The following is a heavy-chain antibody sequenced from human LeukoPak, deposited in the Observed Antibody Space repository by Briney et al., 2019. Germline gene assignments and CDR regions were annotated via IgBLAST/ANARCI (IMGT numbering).Heavy chain of an antibody. CDR3: TTDEPIYYDSSGRSD. Sequence: PGGSLRLSCAASGFTFSNAWMSWVRQAPGKGLEWVGRIKSKTDGGTTDYAAPVKGRFTISSDDSKNTLYLQMNSLKTEDTAVYYCTTDEPIYYDSSGRSDWGQGTLVTVSS. CDR2: IKSKTDGGTT. CDR1: GFTFSNAW. V-gene: IGHV3-15*01. D-gene: IGHD3-22*01. J-gene: IGHJ4*02.